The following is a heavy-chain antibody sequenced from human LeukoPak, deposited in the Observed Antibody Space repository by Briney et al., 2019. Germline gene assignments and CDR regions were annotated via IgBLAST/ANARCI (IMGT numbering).Heavy chain of an antibody. V-gene: IGHV3-21*01. CDR3: VRWGLGKGEAFDI. CDR1: GFTFSSYP. D-gene: IGHD3-10*01. Sequence: GGSLRLSCAASGFTFSSYPLNWVRQAPGKGLEWVSSISSSSSYIYYADSVKGRFTISRDNAKNSLYLQMNSLRAEDTAVYYCVRWGLGKGEAFDIWGQGTMVTVSS. J-gene: IGHJ3*02. CDR2: ISSSSSYI.